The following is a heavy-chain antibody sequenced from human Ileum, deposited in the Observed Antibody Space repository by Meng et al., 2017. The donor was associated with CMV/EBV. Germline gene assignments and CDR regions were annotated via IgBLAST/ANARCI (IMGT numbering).Heavy chain of an antibody. V-gene: IGHV3-7*01. CDR3: ARDPVVFWSGYPNFDY. CDR2: IKQDGSEK. J-gene: IGHJ4*02. CDR1: GFTFSSYW. D-gene: IGHD3-3*01. Sequence: GESLKISCAASGFTFSSYWMSWVRQAPGKGLEWVANIKQDGSEKYYVDSVKGRFTISRDNAKNSLYLQMNSLRAEDTAVYYCARDPVVFWSGYPNFDYWGQGTLVTVYS.